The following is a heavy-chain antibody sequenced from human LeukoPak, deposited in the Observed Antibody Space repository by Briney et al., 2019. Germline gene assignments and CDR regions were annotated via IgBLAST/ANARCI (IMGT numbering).Heavy chain of an antibody. J-gene: IGHJ3*02. CDR2: ISYIGST. D-gene: IGHD4-17*01. CDR1: DDSFSSHY. CDR3: ARDLVTVTKGFYI. Sequence: SETLSLTCAVSDDSFSSHYWTWIRQPPGKGLEWIGYISYIGSTNYNPSLKSRVTISIDTSRNQFSLRLSSVTAADTAVYYCARDLVTVTKGFYIWGQGKMVSVSS. V-gene: IGHV4-59*11.